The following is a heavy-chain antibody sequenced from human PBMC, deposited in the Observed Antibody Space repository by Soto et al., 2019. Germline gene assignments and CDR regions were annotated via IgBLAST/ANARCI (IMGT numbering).Heavy chain of an antibody. CDR1: GFTFSSYA. V-gene: IGHV3-23*01. D-gene: IGHD3-10*01. CDR3: AKANYYGSGSQDMGGMDV. Sequence: GGSLRLSCAASGFTFSSYAMSWVRQAPGKGLEWVSAISGSGGSTYYADSVKGRFTISRDNSKNTLYLQMNSLRAEDTAVYYCAKANYYGSGSQDMGGMDVWGQGTTVTVSS. CDR2: ISGSGGST. J-gene: IGHJ6*02.